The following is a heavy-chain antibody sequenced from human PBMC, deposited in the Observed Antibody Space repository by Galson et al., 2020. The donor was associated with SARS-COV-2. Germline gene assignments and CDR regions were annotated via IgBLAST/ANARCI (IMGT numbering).Heavy chain of an antibody. Sequence: GASLKIPCTGSGYSFASHYITWVRQMPGKGLAWMGRIDPSDSYTKTSPSFQGHVTFSADKSISTAYLQWSSLNASDTAMYYCAIRTWVDGGKSAAFDVWGKRYMVTVSS. J-gene: IGHJ3*01. CDR1: GYSFASHY. CDR3: AIRTWVDGGKSAAFDV. D-gene: IGHD2-15*01. V-gene: IGHV5-10-1*01. CDR2: IDPSDSYT.